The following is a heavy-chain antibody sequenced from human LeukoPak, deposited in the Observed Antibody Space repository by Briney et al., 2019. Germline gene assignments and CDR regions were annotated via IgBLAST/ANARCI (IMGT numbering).Heavy chain of an antibody. Sequence: PGGSLRLSCAASGFTFSSYAMHWVRQAPGKGLEWVGFIRSKAYGGTTEYAASVKGRFTISRDDSKSIAYLQMNSLKIEDTAVYYCTLKRGYSYGYVLDYWGQGTLVTVSS. D-gene: IGHD5-18*01. J-gene: IGHJ4*02. CDR3: TLKRGYSYGYVLDY. CDR1: GFTFSSYA. CDR2: IRSKAYGGTT. V-gene: IGHV3-49*04.